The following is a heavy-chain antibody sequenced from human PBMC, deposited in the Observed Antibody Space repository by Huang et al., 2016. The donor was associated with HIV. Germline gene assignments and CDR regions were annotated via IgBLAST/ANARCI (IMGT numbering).Heavy chain of an antibody. CDR2: FNPLSGVT. D-gene: IGHD2-15*01. V-gene: IGHV1-2*02. J-gene: IGHJ4*02. Sequence: QVQLVQSGAEVKKPGASVKVSCRTSGYTFTVSFVHWVRQAPGQGLQWMGSFNPLSGVTNYAQKFQGRVTMNRDTSIRTVYMELNRLRSDDTALYYCARTPYSGSHPDYWGQGTLVTVSS. CDR3: ARTPYSGSHPDY. CDR1: GYTFTVSF.